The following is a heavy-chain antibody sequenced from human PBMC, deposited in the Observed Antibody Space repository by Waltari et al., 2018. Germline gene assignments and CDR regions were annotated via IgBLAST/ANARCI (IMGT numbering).Heavy chain of an antibody. CDR2: IYYSGST. CDR1: GGSISSSSYY. V-gene: IGHV4-39*07. D-gene: IGHD3-16*01. J-gene: IGHJ4*02. Sequence: QLQLQESGPGLVKPSETLSLTCTVSGGSISSSSYYWGWIRQPPGKGLEWIGSIYYSGSTYYNPSLKSRVTISVDTSKNQFSLKLSSVTAADTAVYYCARQDYDYVWGFDYWGQGTLVTVSS. CDR3: ARQDYDYVWGFDY.